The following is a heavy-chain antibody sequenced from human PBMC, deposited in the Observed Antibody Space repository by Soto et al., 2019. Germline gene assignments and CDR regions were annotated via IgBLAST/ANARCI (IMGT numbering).Heavy chain of an antibody. J-gene: IGHJ4*02. CDR2: IYWDGES. CDR3: AHRDSTGTTTYFDS. CDR1: WFSFTTTRMG. V-gene: IGHV2-5*02. Sequence: QITLKEAGPTLVQPTETLTLTCTFSWFSFTTTRMGVGWTRHPPGKALEWLAIIYWDGESRYNPLLRRRLTLTEDTSKNQVVLTMTNMDPKDTATYYCAHRDSTGTTTYFDSWGQGIPVTVAS. D-gene: IGHD1-1*01.